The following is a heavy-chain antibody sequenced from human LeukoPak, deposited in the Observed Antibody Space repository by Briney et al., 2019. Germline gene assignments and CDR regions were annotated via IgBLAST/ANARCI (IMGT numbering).Heavy chain of an antibody. CDR2: MNPRTGNA. V-gene: IGHV1-8*01. Sequence: ASVKVSCKTSGFSFTSYDINWVRQASGQGLEWVGGMNPRTGNADYAKKFQGRVTMTSNTSITTAYMELSSLKSDDTAVYYCARWWDLRNFDFWGQGTLVTVSS. J-gene: IGHJ4*02. CDR1: GFSFTSYD. D-gene: IGHD1-26*01. CDR3: ARWWDLRNFDF.